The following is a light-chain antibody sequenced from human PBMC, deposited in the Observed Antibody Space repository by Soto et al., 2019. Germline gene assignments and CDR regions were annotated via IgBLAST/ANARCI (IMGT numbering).Light chain of an antibody. CDR1: LSISTW. J-gene: IGKJ1*01. V-gene: IGKV1-5*01. CDR3: QQYSSFSRT. Sequence: IQMTPSPSTLSASVGDRGTITFRASLSISTWLAWYQQKPGKAPKLLMYDASSLESGVPSRFSGSGSGTEFTLTISSLQPDDFATYYCQQYSSFSRTFGQGTKVDIK. CDR2: DAS.